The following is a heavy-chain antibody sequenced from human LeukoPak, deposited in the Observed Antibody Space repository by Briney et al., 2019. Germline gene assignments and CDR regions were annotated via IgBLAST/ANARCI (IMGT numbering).Heavy chain of an antibody. V-gene: IGHV4-39*01. CDR2: IYYSGNT. D-gene: IGHD3-9*01. J-gene: IGHJ5*02. CDR1: GGSISSGSYS. CDR3: ARSSDPDLRYFDWLFYWFDP. Sequence: SETLSLTCSVSGGSISSGSYSWSWIRQPAGKGLEWIGSIYYSGNTYYNPSLKSRVTISVETSKNQFSLKLRSVTAADTAMYYCARSSDPDLRYFDWLFYWFDPWGQGTLVTVSS.